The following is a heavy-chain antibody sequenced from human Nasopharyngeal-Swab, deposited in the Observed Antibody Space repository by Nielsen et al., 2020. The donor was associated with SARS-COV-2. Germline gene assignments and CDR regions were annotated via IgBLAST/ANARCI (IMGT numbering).Heavy chain of an antibody. J-gene: IGHJ4*02. V-gene: IGHV2-26*01. CDR1: VFSLRHASLG. CDR3: ARIRRFATRVPEPFFDY. D-gene: IGHD3-3*01. Sequence: SGPTLVHPTDPLTLTSTVSVFSLRHASLGLSWFRQPPGKALEWLAPIFSNDEKSYSTSLKSRLTISKDTSKSQVVLTMTNMDHVDTATYYCARIRRFATRVPEPFFDYWGQGTLGTVAS. CDR2: IFSNDEK.